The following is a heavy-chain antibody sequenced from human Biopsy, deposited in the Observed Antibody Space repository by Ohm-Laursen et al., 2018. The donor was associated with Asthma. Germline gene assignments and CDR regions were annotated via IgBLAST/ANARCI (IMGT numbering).Heavy chain of an antibody. Sequence: ETLSLTCAVSGGSISSSNWWSWVRQAPGKGLEWVSSISSSSSYIYYADSVKGRFTISRDNAKNSLYLQMNSLRAEDTAVYYCARDGTDMNEAMPKDYWGQGTLVTVPS. CDR3: ARDGTDMNEAMPKDY. CDR2: ISSSSSYI. D-gene: IGHD2-2*01. J-gene: IGHJ4*02. CDR1: GGSISSSN. V-gene: IGHV3-21*01.